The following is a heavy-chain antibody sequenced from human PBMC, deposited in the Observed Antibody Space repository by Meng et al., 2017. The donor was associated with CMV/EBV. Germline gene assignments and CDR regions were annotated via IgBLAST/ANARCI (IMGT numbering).Heavy chain of an antibody. CDR1: GFTFSSYW. D-gene: IGHD5-12*01. J-gene: IGHJ4*02. V-gene: IGHV3-7*01. CDR2: IKQDGSEK. CDR3: ARGVKSGYSGYDLAVYYFDY. Sequence: LSLTCAASGFTFSSYWMSWVRQAPGKGLEWVANIKQDGSEKYYVDSVKGRFTISRDNAKNSLYLQMNSLRAEDTAVYYCARGVKSGYSGYDLAVYYFDYWGQGTLVTVSS.